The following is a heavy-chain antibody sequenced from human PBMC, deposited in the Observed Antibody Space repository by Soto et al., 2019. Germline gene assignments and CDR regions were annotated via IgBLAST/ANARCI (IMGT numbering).Heavy chain of an antibody. CDR2: VLQSGSGT. CDR3: VRDYYNVSGSYYDIPLDY. V-gene: IGHV3-23*01. D-gene: IGHD3-10*01. Sequence: LIVSSAASGFTFDNYSMTLVLKARGKGLEWVSTVLQSGSGTYYADSVRGRFIISRDNSKNTLYLQMNSLRAEDTAVYHCVRDYYNVSGSYYDIPLDYRGQGTLVTVSS. J-gene: IGHJ4*02. CDR1: GFTFDNYS.